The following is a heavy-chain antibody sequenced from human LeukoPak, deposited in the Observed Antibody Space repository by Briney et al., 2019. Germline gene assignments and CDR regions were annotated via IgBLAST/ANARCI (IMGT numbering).Heavy chain of an antibody. CDR1: GFTFNNYG. CDR3: AKNRYCSGNTCFKDAFDI. J-gene: IGHJ3*02. V-gene: IGHV3-23*01. D-gene: IGHD2-15*01. CDR2: ITGSGSST. Sequence: GGSLRLSCAASGFTFNNYGMNWVRQAPGKGLGWVSLITGSGSSTFYADSVKGRFTISRDNSKNTLYLEMNGLRAEDTAMYCCAKNRYCSGNTCFKDAFDIWGQGTMVTVSS.